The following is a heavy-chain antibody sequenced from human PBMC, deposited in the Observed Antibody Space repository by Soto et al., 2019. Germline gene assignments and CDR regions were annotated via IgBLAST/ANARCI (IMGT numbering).Heavy chain of an antibody. V-gene: IGHV3-30*18. Sequence: PGGSLRLSCAASGFTVSSYRMHWVRQAPGKGLEWVAVISYDGSNKYYADSVKGRFTISRDNSKNTLYLQMNSLRAEDTAVYYCAKAQTQHSYYDFWSGYYWATIRVPFDYWGQGTLVTVSS. D-gene: IGHD3-3*01. CDR2: ISYDGSNK. CDR3: AKAQTQHSYYDFWSGYYWATIRVPFDY. J-gene: IGHJ4*02. CDR1: GFTVSSYR.